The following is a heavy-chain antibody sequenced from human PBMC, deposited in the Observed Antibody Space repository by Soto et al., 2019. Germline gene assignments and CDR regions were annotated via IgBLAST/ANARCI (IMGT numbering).Heavy chain of an antibody. CDR2: IKEDGSGK. Sequence: EVQLVESGGGLVQPGGSLRLSCTASGFTFSGYWMSWVRQAPGKGLGWVANIKEDGSGKYYVDSVKGRFSISRDNARNSLYLQMNSLRVEDTAVYYCVRVGRLGGYWGQGALVTVSS. CDR3: VRVGRLGGY. D-gene: IGHD3-16*01. V-gene: IGHV3-7*03. J-gene: IGHJ4*02. CDR1: GFTFSGYW.